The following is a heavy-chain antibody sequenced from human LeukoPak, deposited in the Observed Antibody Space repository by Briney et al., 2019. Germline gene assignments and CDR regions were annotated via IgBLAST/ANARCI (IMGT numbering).Heavy chain of an antibody. J-gene: IGHJ4*02. CDR3: ARRQYSGYDFDF. V-gene: IGHV5-51*01. Sequence: GESLKISFKASGYIFTNYWIGWVRQMPGKGLEWMGIIYPRDSDTRYSPSFQGQVTVSADKSISTAYLQWNTLEASDTAMYYCARRQYSGYDFDFWGQGTLVTVSS. CDR2: IYPRDSDT. D-gene: IGHD5-12*01. CDR1: GYIFTNYW.